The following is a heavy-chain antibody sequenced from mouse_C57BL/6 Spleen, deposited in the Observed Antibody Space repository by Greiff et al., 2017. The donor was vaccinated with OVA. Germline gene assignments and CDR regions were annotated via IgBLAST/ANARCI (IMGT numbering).Heavy chain of an antibody. CDR1: GFSFTAYY. V-gene: IGHV7-3*01. D-gene: IGHD4-1*01. J-gene: IGHJ4*01. Sequence: EVQLVASGGCLVPPGGSLPLSCAASGFSFTAYYLCLFRHPPVQALALLGFIRNKANGYTTEYSASVKGRFTISRDNSQSILYLQMNALRAEDSATYYCARLTGTGAMDYWGQGTSVTVSS. CDR3: ARLTGTGAMDY. CDR2: IRNKANGYTT.